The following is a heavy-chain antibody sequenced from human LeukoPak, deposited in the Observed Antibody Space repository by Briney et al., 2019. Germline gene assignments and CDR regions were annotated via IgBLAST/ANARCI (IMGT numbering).Heavy chain of an antibody. V-gene: IGHV3-33*01. CDR3: ARDGSSGYLHFDY. J-gene: IGHJ4*02. D-gene: IGHD3-22*01. Sequence: PGGSLRLSCTASGFTFSSNGMHWVRQAPGKGLEWVAVIWHDGSHKYYSDPVKGRFTISRDNSKNTLYLQMNSLRVEDTAVYYCARDGSSGYLHFDYWGQGTLVTVFS. CDR1: GFTFSSNG. CDR2: IWHDGSHK.